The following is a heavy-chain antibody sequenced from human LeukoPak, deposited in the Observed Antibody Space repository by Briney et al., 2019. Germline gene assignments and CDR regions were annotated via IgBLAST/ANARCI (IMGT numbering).Heavy chain of an antibody. Sequence: SETLSLTCTVSGGSISSGGYYWSWIRQHPGKGLEWIGYIYYSGSTYYNPSLKSRVTISVDTSKNQFSLKLSSVTAADSAVYYCASKVVDDAFDIWGQGTMVTVSS. D-gene: IGHD2-15*01. CDR3: ASKVVDDAFDI. CDR2: IYYSGST. CDR1: GGSISSGGYY. V-gene: IGHV4-31*03. J-gene: IGHJ3*02.